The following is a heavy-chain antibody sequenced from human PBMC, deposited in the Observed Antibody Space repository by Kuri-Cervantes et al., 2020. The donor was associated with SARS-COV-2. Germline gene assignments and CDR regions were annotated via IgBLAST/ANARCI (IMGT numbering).Heavy chain of an antibody. D-gene: IGHD2-15*01. V-gene: IGHV3-30*02. CDR1: GFTFSGYG. CDR3: ARDQVDADY. J-gene: IGHJ4*02. CDR2: IRYDGSNK. Sequence: GESLKISCAASGFTFSGYGMHWVRQAPGKGLEWVAFIRYDGSNKYYADSVKGRFTISRDNSKNTLYLQMNSLRAEDTAVYYCARDQVDADYWGQGTLVTVSS.